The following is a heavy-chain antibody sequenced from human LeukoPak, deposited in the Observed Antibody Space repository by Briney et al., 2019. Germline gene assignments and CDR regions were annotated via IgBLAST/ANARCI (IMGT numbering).Heavy chain of an antibody. J-gene: IGHJ5*02. Sequence: PGESLRLSCAVSGFTFSSDGMHWFRQAPGKWLEWKAVIWYDGSNKYYAYSVKGRFTISRDNSKNTLYLQMNRLRAEDTAVYYCAKDEKGYDFWSGYYYNWFDPWGQGTLVTVSS. CDR2: IWYDGSNK. CDR3: AKDEKGYDFWSGYYYNWFDP. V-gene: IGHV3-33*06. CDR1: GFTFSSDG. D-gene: IGHD3-3*01.